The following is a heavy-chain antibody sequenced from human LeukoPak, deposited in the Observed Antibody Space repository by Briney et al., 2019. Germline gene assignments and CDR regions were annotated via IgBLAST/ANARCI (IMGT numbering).Heavy chain of an antibody. CDR2: INHNGEMI. J-gene: IGHJ4*02. V-gene: IGHV3-48*02. D-gene: IGHD3-9*01. Sequence: GGSLRLSCAASGFTFSDYVMSWVRQAPGKGLEWVSYINHNGEMIYYADSVKGRFTISRDTAKKTLYLQMNSLRDDVTALYYCVRDNDWAFHYWGQGTLATVSS. CDR3: VRDNDWAFHY. CDR1: GFTFSDYV.